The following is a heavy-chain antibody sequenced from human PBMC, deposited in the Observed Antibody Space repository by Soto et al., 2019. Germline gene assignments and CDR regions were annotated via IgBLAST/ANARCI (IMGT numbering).Heavy chain of an antibody. V-gene: IGHV3-49*03. CDR3: TSPSDYGNYGCFAP. D-gene: IGHD4-17*01. Sequence: PGGYLRLSCTASGVTFGDYAMSWFRQAPGKGLEWVGFIRSKAYGGTTEYAASVKGRFTISRDDSKSIAYLQMNSLKTEDTAVYYCTSPSDYGNYGCFAPWAQETLVTVPS. CDR2: IRSKAYGGTT. CDR1: GVTFGDYA. J-gene: IGHJ5*02.